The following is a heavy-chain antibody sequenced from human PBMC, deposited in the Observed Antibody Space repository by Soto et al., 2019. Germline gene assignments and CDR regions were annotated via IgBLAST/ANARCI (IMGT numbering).Heavy chain of an antibody. CDR3: ALEVASGVGYYYYGMDV. V-gene: IGHV1-46*01. J-gene: IGHJ6*02. Sequence: APVKVSCKASGYTYTGYLMHWVRQAHGQGLEWMGIINPSGGSTSYAQKFQGRVTKTRDNSKNTLYLQMNSQRAEDTAGYYCALEVASGVGYYYYGMDVWGQGTTVT. D-gene: IGHD3-3*01. CDR1: GYTYTGYL. CDR2: INPSGGST.